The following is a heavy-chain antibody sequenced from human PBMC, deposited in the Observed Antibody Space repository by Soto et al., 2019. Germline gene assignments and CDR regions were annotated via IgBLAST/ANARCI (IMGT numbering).Heavy chain of an antibody. CDR2: ISAYNGNP. CDR1: GYTFTSYG. V-gene: IGHV1-18*04. D-gene: IGHD3-3*01. CDR3: ARVPPQYYDFWSGYSIDAFDI. Sequence: ASVKVSCPDSGYTFTSYGHSWVRKAPGKGLEWMGWISAYNGNPNYAQKFQGRVTMTTDTSTSTAYMELRSLRSGDTAVYYCARVPPQYYDFWSGYSIDAFDIWGQGTMVTVSS. J-gene: IGHJ3*02.